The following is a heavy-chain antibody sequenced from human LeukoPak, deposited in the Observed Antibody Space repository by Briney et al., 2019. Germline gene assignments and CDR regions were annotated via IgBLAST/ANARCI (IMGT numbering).Heavy chain of an antibody. CDR3: AREYSSSSGAFDI. CDR1: GGSISSSSYY. V-gene: IGHV4-39*07. Sequence: SETLSLTCTVSGGSISSSSYYWGWIRQPPGKGLEWIGSIYYSGSTYYNPSLKSRVTISVDTSKNQFSLRLSSVTAADTAVYYCAREYSSSSGAFDIWGQGTMVTVSS. CDR2: IYYSGST. D-gene: IGHD6-6*01. J-gene: IGHJ3*02.